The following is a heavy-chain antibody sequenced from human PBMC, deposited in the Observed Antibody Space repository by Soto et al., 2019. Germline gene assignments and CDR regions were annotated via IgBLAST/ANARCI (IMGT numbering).Heavy chain of an antibody. CDR2: INPNGGST. CDR3: ARDGVQLWPRYYFDY. J-gene: IGHJ4*02. CDR1: GYSFSNYS. D-gene: IGHD1-1*01. Sequence: VQLVQSGAEVKKPGASVQVSCKTSGYSFSNYSMHWVRQVPGQGLEWMGKINPNGGSTSLSQKFKDAVTLTRYTSTNTVYMELSSLPSEDTAVYYCARDGVQLWPRYYFDYWGQGTLVTVSS. V-gene: IGHV1-46*01.